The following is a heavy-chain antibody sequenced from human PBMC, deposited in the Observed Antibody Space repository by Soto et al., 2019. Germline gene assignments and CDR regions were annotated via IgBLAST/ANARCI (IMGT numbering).Heavy chain of an antibody. J-gene: IGHJ6*02. CDR3: AKDLTGAPAYHGMDV. CDR2: VSWHSVTI. D-gene: IGHD7-27*01. Sequence: EVQLVESGGGLVQPGRSLRLSCAASGFTFDDYAMHWVRQAPGKGLEWVAGVSWHSVTIDYADSVKGRFTISRDNAKNSLYLQMNRLRADDTALYYCAKDLTGAPAYHGMDVWGQGTTVSVSS. V-gene: IGHV3-9*01. CDR1: GFTFDDYA.